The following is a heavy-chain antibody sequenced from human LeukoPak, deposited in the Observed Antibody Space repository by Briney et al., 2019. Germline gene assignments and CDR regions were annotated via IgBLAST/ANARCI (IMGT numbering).Heavy chain of an antibody. Sequence: GRSLRLSCAASGFTFDDYAMHWVRQAPGKGLEWVSGISWNSGSIGYADSVKGRFTISRGNAKNSLYLQMNSLRAEDTALYYCAKSTLADAFDIWGQGTMVTVSS. CDR2: ISWNSGSI. D-gene: IGHD3-16*01. V-gene: IGHV3-9*01. J-gene: IGHJ3*02. CDR1: GFTFDDYA. CDR3: AKSTLADAFDI.